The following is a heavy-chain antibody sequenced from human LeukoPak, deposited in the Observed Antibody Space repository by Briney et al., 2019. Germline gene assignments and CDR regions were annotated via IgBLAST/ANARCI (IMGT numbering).Heavy chain of an antibody. J-gene: IGHJ4*02. CDR1: GGSISSDYY. CDR2: IYHSGST. D-gene: IGHD3-16*01. Sequence: SETLSLTCTVSGGSISSDYYWGWIRQPPGKGLEWIGYIYHSGSTNYNPSLKSRVTISIDTSKNKFSLKLSSVTAADTAVYYCARGVVITFGGAADYWGQGTLVTVSS. CDR3: ARGVVITFGGAADY. V-gene: IGHV4-59*01.